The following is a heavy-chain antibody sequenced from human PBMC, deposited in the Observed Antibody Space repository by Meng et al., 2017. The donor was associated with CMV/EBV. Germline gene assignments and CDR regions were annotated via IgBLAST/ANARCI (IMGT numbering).Heavy chain of an antibody. CDR2: IWYDGSDK. D-gene: IGHD6-6*01. V-gene: IGHV3-33*06. J-gene: IGHJ5*02. Sequence: GESLKISCAASGFTFSNYGMHWVRQAPGKGLEWVGVIWYDGSDKYYADSVKGRFTISRDNSKNTLYLQMNSLRAEDTAVYYCAKDWSSSVSFWFDPWGQGTLVTVSS. CDR1: GFTFSNYG. CDR3: AKDWSSSVSFWFDP.